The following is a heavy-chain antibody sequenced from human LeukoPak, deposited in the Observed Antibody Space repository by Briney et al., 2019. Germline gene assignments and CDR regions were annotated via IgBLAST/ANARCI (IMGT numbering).Heavy chain of an antibody. CDR3: ARQVNSMAGTHFDV. CDR2: IYYSGIA. J-gene: IGHJ4*02. D-gene: IGHD6-19*01. V-gene: IGHV4-39*01. Sequence: SETLSLTCIVSSGSIGSSNYYWGWIRQPPGKGLEWIGSIYYSGIAYYNPTLKSRVTISVDASKSHFSLRLSSVTAADTAVYYCARQVNSMAGTHFDVWGLGTLVPVSS. CDR1: SGSIGSSNYY.